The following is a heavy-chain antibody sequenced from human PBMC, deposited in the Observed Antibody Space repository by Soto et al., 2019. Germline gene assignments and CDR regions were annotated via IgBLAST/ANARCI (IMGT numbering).Heavy chain of an antibody. CDR3: VRDVSSGWSIPTLPYAY. Sequence: GGALRLSCASSGFTFSDYYMSWIRQAPGKGMEWVSYISSSGSTIYYADSVKGRFTISRDNAKNSLYLQMNSLRAEDTAVYYCVRDVSSGWSIPTLPYAYRGQGTLVTVSS. CDR1: GFTFSDYY. CDR2: ISSSGSTI. D-gene: IGHD6-19*01. J-gene: IGHJ4*02. V-gene: IGHV3-11*01.